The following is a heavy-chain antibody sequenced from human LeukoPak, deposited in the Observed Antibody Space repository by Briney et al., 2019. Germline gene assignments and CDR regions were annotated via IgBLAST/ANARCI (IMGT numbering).Heavy chain of an antibody. V-gene: IGHV3-23*01. J-gene: IGHJ4*02. CDR1: GFIFSDYS. CDR3: ARGRGLPVRPPNEGFLDY. CDR2: ISGSGVNT. D-gene: IGHD6-6*01. Sequence: PGGSLRLSCAASGFIFSDYSMSWVRQAPGKGLEWVSGISGSGVNTYYANSVKGRFTISRDKFMNTLYLRMNSLRAEDTAVYYCARGRGLPVRPPNEGFLDYWGRGTLVTVSS.